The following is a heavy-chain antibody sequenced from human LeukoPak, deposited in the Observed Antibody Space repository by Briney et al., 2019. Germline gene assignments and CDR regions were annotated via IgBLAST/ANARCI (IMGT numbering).Heavy chain of an antibody. V-gene: IGHV1-18*01. CDR2: ISAYNGNT. CDR1: GYSFTSYG. D-gene: IGHD6-13*01. J-gene: IGHJ4*02. Sequence: ASVKVSCKASGYSFTSYGISWVRQAPGQGLEWMGWISAYNGNTNYAQKLQGRVTMTTDTSTSTAYMELRSLRSDDTAVYYCARQSIAAAGNPLFDYWGQGTLVTVSS. CDR3: ARQSIAAAGNPLFDY.